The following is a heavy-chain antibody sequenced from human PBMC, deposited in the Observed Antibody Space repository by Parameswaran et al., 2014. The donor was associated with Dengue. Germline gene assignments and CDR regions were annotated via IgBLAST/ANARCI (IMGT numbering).Heavy chain of an antibody. Sequence: PGKGLEWVSGISWNSGSIGYADSVKGRFTISRDNAKNSLYLQMNSLRAEDTALYYCAKDLDSSGYYYLFDYWGQGTLVTVSS. CDR2: ISWNSGSI. D-gene: IGHD3-22*01. CDR3: AKDLDSSGYYYLFDY. J-gene: IGHJ4*02. V-gene: IGHV3-9*01.